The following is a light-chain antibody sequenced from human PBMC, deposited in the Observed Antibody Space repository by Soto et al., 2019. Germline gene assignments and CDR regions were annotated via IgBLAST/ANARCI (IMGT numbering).Light chain of an antibody. J-gene: IGKJ1*01. CDR2: DAS. CDR1: QAIRND. Sequence: DIQMTQSPTSLSASVGDRVTITCRASQAIRNDLGWYQQKPANAPQRLIYDASSWPSGVPSRFSGSGSGTEFTLTISSLQPEDSATYYCLQHHTYPRTFGQGTKVEIK. CDR3: LQHHTYPRT. V-gene: IGKV1-17*01.